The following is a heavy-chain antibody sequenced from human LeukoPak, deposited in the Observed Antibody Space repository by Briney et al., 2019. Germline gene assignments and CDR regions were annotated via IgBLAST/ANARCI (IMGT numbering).Heavy chain of an antibody. Sequence: GSLRLSCAASGFTFSSYGMSWVRQAPGKGLEWVSAISGSGGSTYYADSVKGRFTISRDNSKNTLYLQMNSLRAEDTAVYYCAKDHYGLFVYWFDPWGQGTLVTVSS. D-gene: IGHD4-17*01. V-gene: IGHV3-23*01. CDR2: ISGSGGST. J-gene: IGHJ5*02. CDR1: GFTFSSYG. CDR3: AKDHYGLFVYWFDP.